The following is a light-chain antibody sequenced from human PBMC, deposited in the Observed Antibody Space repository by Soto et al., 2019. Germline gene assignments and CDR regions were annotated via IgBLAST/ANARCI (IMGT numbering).Light chain of an antibody. CDR1: QDISNW. V-gene: IGKV1-12*01. J-gene: IGKJ4*01. CDR3: LQAKTFPLT. CDR2: GAS. Sequence: IQMTQSPSSVSASVGDRVSITCRASQDISNWLAWYQQKPGKAPKLLIYGASSLQRGVPSRFSGSGSGTDFTLTISSLQPEDFASYYCLQAKTFPLTFGGGTKVDIK.